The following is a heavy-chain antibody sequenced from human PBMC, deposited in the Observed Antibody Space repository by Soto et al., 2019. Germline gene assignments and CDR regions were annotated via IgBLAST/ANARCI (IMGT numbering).Heavy chain of an antibody. J-gene: IGHJ4*02. CDR1: GFIFDDYA. D-gene: IGHD3-10*01. CDR2: ISWNGASI. V-gene: IGHV3-9*01. CDR3: ANLPLYGSGFDC. Sequence: EVQLVESGGGLVQPGRSLRLSCAASGFIFDDYAIHWVRQAPGRGLEWVAGISWNGASIGYADSVKGRFTISKDNAKNSLHLQMNSLRSEDTALYYCANLPLYGSGFDCWGQGTLVTVSS.